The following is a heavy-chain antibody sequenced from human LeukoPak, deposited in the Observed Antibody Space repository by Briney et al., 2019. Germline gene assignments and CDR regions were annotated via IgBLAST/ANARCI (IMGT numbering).Heavy chain of an antibody. CDR2: IWYGGSNK. CDR1: GFTFSSYG. CDR3: ARTGRLQYGDYVAFDY. D-gene: IGHD4-17*01. J-gene: IGHJ4*02. Sequence: PGGSLRLSCAASGFTFSSYGMHWVRQAPGKGLEWVAVIWYGGSNKYYADSVKGRFTISRDNSKNTLYLQMNSLRAEDTAVYYCARTGRLQYGDYVAFDYWGQGTLVTVSS. V-gene: IGHV3-33*08.